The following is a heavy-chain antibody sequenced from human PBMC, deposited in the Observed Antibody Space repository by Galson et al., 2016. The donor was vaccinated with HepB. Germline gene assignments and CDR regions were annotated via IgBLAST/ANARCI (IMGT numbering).Heavy chain of an antibody. CDR1: GFTFRSFG. J-gene: IGHJ3*02. Sequence: SLRLSCAASGFTFRSFGMHWVRQAPGKGLEWVTFIWYDGSHRYYADSVKGRFTTSRDNSKSTLYLQMDSLRAEDTAIYYCARDRHDNSGDELDMSAFDIWGQGTMVTVSS. V-gene: IGHV3-33*01. D-gene: IGHD3-22*01. CDR3: ARDRHDNSGDELDMSAFDI. CDR2: IWYDGSHR.